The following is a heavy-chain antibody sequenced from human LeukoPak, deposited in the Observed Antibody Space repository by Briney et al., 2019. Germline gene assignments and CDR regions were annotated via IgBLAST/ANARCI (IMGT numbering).Heavy chain of an antibody. CDR1: GYSFTGYW. CDR3: ARQYLSGTPWFDP. V-gene: IGHV5-51*01. J-gene: IGHJ5*02. D-gene: IGHD6-19*01. Sequence: GESLKISCKGSGYSFTGYWITWVRQMPGKGLEWMGIIYPGDSDTRYSPSFQGQVTISADKSISTAYLQWSSLKASDTAMYYCARQYLSGTPWFDPWGQGTLVTVSS. CDR2: IYPGDSDT.